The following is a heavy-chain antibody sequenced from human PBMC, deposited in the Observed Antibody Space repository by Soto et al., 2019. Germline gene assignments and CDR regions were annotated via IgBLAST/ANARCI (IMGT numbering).Heavy chain of an antibody. D-gene: IGHD2-8*01. Sequence: PSETLSLTCTVSGGSLSDDTYYWGWIRQPPGKGLEWIGSIYYSGTSSYNPSLESRVTMSVDTSKKQLSLRLRSVIATDTAVYYCASLLCTGPGCAPPAPWGQGTLVTVSS. CDR2: IYYSGTS. CDR3: ASLLCTGPGCAPPAP. CDR1: GGSLSDDTYY. V-gene: IGHV4-39*01. J-gene: IGHJ5*02.